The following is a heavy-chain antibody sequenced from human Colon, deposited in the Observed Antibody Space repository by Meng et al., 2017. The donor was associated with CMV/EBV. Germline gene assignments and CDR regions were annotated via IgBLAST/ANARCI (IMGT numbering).Heavy chain of an antibody. CDR1: CGSLSGYY. Sequence: QVEVQQWGAGLLKTSETLSLTCGVSCGSLSGYYWTWIRQSPGKGLEWIGEINQSGSTNYNPSLKSRVTVSVDTSKNQFSLRVTSVTAADSALYYCAREAGPFFGVIVYDSWGQGTLVTVSS. V-gene: IGHV4-34*01. CDR2: INQSGST. J-gene: IGHJ4*02. D-gene: IGHD3-3*01. CDR3: AREAGPFFGVIVYDS.